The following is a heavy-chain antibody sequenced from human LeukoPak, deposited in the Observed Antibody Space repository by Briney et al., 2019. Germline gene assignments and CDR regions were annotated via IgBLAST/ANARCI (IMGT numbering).Heavy chain of an antibody. V-gene: IGHV3-48*01. CDR3: TRDQEGSDY. CDR2: ITSSSSAK. Sequence: QSGGSLRLSCVASGFTFSTYSMNWVRKAPGKGLEWVSYITSSSSAKYYADSVKGRFTISRDNAENSLYLQMNSLRAEDTAVYYCTRDQEGSDYWGQGTLVTVSS. CDR1: GFTFSTYS. J-gene: IGHJ4*02.